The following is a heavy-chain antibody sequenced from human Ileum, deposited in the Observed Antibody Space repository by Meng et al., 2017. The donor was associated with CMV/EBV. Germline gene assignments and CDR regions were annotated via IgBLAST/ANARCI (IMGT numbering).Heavy chain of an antibody. CDR2: IYTTGTT. D-gene: IGHD5-24*01. V-gene: IGHV4-61*02. CDR1: GDSVSGGTYS. CDR3: ARGANGFNLGFFDS. Sequence: QGQLPESGPGPVKPSQTLSLTCTVSGDSVSGGTYSWNWIRQPAGKGLEWIGRIYTTGTTNYNPSLKSRVIISSDTSNNQFSLELTSVTAADTAVYYCARGANGFNLGFFDSWGQGSLVTVSS. J-gene: IGHJ4*02.